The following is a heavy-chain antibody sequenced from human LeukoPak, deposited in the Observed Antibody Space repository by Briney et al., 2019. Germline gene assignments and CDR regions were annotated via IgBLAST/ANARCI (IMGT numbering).Heavy chain of an antibody. Sequence: GGSLRLSCAASGFTFSSYGMHWVRQAPGKGREGVAFIWNDGSNKGYADSVKGRFTISRDNCKNTLYLEMYSLRAEDTAVYYCARDHHSSGWYWDFDYWGQGTLVTVSS. V-gene: IGHV3-33*01. CDR2: IWNDGSNK. CDR3: ARDHHSSGWYWDFDY. J-gene: IGHJ4*02. CDR1: GFTFSSYG. D-gene: IGHD6-19*01.